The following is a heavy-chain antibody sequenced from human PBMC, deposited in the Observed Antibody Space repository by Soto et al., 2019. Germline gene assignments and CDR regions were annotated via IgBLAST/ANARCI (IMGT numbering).Heavy chain of an antibody. Sequence: QITLKESGPTLVRPTQTLTLTCAFSGFSLSTSGVGVGWIRQPPGKALEWLAVIYWDDSKPYSPSLRSRLTITKATSTTQVVLTMTNMDPMDTGTYYCAHKGPEDWPLDYWGQGTLVTVSS. CDR1: GFSLSTSGVG. V-gene: IGHV2-5*02. J-gene: IGHJ4*02. CDR2: IYWDDSK. CDR3: AHKGPEDWPLDY. D-gene: IGHD3-9*01.